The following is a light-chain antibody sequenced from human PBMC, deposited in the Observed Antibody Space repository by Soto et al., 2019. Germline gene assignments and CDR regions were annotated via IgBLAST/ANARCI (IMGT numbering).Light chain of an antibody. J-gene: IGKJ3*01. CDR1: QSVSDMY. V-gene: IGKV3-20*01. CDR3: QHYGTSAL. CDR2: AS. Sequence: EIVVTQSPGTLSLSPGERATLSCRASQSVSDMYLAWYQQKPGQAPRLLIYASNRATGIPDRFSGSGSGTDFTLTISSLEPEDVAVYYCQHYGTSALFGPGTKVEIK.